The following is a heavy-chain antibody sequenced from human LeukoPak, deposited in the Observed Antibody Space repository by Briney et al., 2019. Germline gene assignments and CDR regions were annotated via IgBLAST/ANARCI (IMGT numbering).Heavy chain of an antibody. Sequence: ASVKVSCKASGYTFIGYYIHWVRQAPGQGLEWMGWINPNSGGTNYAQKFQGGVTMTRDTSISTVYMELSSLRSDDTAMSYCARAQGGSYYVFDYWGQGTLVTVSS. V-gene: IGHV1-2*02. CDR1: GYTFIGYY. CDR2: INPNSGGT. CDR3: ARAQGGSYYVFDY. D-gene: IGHD1-26*01. J-gene: IGHJ4*02.